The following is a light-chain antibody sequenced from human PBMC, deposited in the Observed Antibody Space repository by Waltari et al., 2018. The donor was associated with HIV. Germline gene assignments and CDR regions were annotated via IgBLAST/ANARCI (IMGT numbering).Light chain of an antibody. CDR1: SVERNT. CDR3: QLYESKTDLLCV. CDR2: NDR. V-gene: IGLV3-21*01. J-gene: IGLJ1*01. Sequence: SYVLTQPPSLSVAPGQPATITCGGNSVERNTVHWYQHTAGQAPVMVMYNDRDRPSGIPERFSGSRSGNTATLTITRVEVEDEADYYCQLYESKTDLLCVFGTGTKVTVL.